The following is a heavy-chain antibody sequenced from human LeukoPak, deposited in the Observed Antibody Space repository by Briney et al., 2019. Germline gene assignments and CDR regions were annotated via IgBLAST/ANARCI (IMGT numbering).Heavy chain of an antibody. CDR3: ARSPQPADIVVVPAATPNAWGDWFDP. V-gene: IGHV4-4*07. CDR1: GGSISSYY. D-gene: IGHD2-2*01. J-gene: IGHJ5*02. CDR2: IYTSGNT. Sequence: SETLSLTCTVSGGSISSYYWSWIRQPAGKGLEWIGRIYTSGNTNYNPSLKSRVTMSVDASKNQFSLKLSSVTAADTAVYYCARSPQPADIVVVPAATPNAWGDWFDPWGQGTLVTVSS.